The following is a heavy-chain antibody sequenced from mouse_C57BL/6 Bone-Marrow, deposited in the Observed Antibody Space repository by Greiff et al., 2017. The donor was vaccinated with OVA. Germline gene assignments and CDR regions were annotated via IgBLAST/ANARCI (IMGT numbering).Heavy chain of an antibody. V-gene: IGHV1-50*01. CDR2: IDPSDSYT. J-gene: IGHJ4*01. Sequence: QVQLQQPGAELVKPGASVKLSCKASGYTFTSYWMQWVKQRPGQGLEWIGEIDPSDSYTNYNQKFKGKATLTVDTSSSTAYMQLSSLTSEDSAVYYCARGTVVPEMDYWGQGTSVTVSS. CDR1: GYTFTSYW. CDR3: ARGTVVPEMDY. D-gene: IGHD1-1*01.